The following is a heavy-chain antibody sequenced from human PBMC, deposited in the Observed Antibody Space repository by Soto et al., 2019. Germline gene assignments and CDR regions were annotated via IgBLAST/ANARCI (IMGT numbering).Heavy chain of an antibody. J-gene: IGHJ3*02. CDR2: ISYSGST. V-gene: IGHV4-31*03. Sequence: QVQLQVSGPGLVKPSQTLSLTCSVSGDSISSGAYYWSWIRQHPGEGLEWVGYISYSGSTYYNPSLTSRVSISIDTSTSHLSLRLTSVTAADTAVYYCARDPTTVTKGAFDIWGQGTMVTVSS. D-gene: IGHD4-17*01. CDR3: ARDPTTVTKGAFDI. CDR1: GDSISSGAYY.